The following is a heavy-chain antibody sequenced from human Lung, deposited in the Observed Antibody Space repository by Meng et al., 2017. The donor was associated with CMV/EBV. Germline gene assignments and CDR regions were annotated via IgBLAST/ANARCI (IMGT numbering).Heavy chain of an antibody. CDR3: ARGSPVDDYWSGYYSDN. CDR2: ISPYNHNT. CDR1: YTVDDDG. V-gene: IGHV1-18*01. J-gene: IGHJ4*02. D-gene: IGHD3-3*01. Sequence: YTVDDDGITWVRQAPGQGLEWMGWISPYNHNTNYAQNLQGRVTMTADTSTSTAYMDLRSLRSDDTAVYYCARGSPVDDYWSGYYSDNWGQGTLVTVSS.